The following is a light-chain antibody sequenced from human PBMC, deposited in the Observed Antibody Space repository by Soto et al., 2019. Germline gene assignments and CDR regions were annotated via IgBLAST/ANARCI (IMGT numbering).Light chain of an antibody. V-gene: IGKV1-33*01. Sequence: DIQMTQSPSSLSASVGDRVTITCQASQDISNYLNWYQQKPGKAPKLLIYDASNLETGVPSRFSGSGSGTDFTFTISSLQPEDIATYYCQQYDNLPFTFGGGIKVEIK. CDR3: QQYDNLPFT. CDR2: DAS. CDR1: QDISNY. J-gene: IGKJ4*01.